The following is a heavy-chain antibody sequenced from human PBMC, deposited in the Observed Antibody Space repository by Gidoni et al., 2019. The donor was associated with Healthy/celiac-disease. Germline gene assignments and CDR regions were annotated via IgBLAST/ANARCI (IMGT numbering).Heavy chain of an antibody. J-gene: IGHJ4*02. CDR1: GFTFSSYS. CDR3: ATIVVVPAATLFDY. CDR2: ISSSSSYI. Sequence: EVQLVESGGGLVKPGGSLRLSCAASGFTFSSYSMNWVRQAPGKGLEWVSSISSSSSYIYYADSVKGRFTISRDNAKNSLYLQMNSLRAEDTAVYYCATIVVVPAATLFDYWGQGTLVTVSS. D-gene: IGHD2-2*01. V-gene: IGHV3-21*01.